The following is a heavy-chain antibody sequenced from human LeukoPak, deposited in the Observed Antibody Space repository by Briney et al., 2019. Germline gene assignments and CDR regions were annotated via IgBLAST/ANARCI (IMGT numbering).Heavy chain of an antibody. V-gene: IGHV1-46*01. D-gene: IGHD1-26*01. J-gene: IGHJ4*02. Sequence: ASVKVSCKASGYTFTTYYMHWVRQAPGQGLEWMGIINPSGGSTSYAQKFQGRVTITADKSTSIAYMELSSLRSEDTAVYYCARDRKAWDYDWGQGTLVTVSS. CDR1: GYTFTTYY. CDR3: ARDRKAWDYD. CDR2: INPSGGST.